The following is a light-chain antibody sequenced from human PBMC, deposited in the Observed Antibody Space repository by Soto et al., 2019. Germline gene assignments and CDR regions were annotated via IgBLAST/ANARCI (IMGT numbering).Light chain of an antibody. J-gene: IGLJ3*02. CDR2: SDD. CDR1: TSNIGSQT. V-gene: IGLV1-44*01. Sequence: QSVLTQPPSASGTPGQRVTISCSGDTSNIGSQTVNWYQQFPGTAPRLLVYSDDQWPSGVPDRFSGSKSGTSASLAINGLQSEDEATYYCAAWDGNLKGWLFGGGTQLTVL. CDR3: AAWDGNLKGWL.